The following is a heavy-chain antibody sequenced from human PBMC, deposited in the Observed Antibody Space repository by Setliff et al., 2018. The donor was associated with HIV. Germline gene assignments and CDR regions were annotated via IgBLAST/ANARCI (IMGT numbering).Heavy chain of an antibody. V-gene: IGHV1-69*10. D-gene: IGHD2-15*01. J-gene: IGHJ5*02. Sequence: SVKVSCKASGGTFNTYVIRWLRQAPGQGLAWMGGIIPILGVANYAQKFQGRLTITADKSTNTAYMELSSLKSDDTAVYYCARGPEEGDCSGGSCYGNFDPWGQGTLVTVSS. CDR3: ARGPEEGDCSGGSCYGNFDP. CDR2: IIPILGVA. CDR1: GGTFNTYV.